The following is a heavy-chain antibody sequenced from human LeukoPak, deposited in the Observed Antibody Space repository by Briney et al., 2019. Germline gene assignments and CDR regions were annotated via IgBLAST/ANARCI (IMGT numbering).Heavy chain of an antibody. D-gene: IGHD4-17*01. CDR1: GFSFISYG. Sequence: GGSLRLSCAASGFSFISYGMQWVRQAPGKGLERVGVISDDGRNKKYADSVKGRFTISRDNSKDTLYLQMNSLRDEDTAVYYCAKRPSDYGDYVTYFDYWGQGTLVTVSS. V-gene: IGHV3-30*18. CDR3: AKRPSDYGDYVTYFDY. J-gene: IGHJ4*02. CDR2: ISDDGRNK.